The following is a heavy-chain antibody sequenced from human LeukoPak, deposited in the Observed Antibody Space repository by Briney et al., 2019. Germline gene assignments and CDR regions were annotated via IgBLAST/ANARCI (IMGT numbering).Heavy chain of an antibody. Sequence: KPSENPSLTCTVSGGSISSYYWRWIRQPPRKGIEWLGYIYYSGSTNYNPSLKSRITISVDTSKNQFSLKLSSVTAADTAVYYCARWGEAAAGIYYWGQGTLVTVSS. V-gene: IGHV4-59*01. CDR2: IYYSGST. CDR1: GGSISSYY. CDR3: ARWGEAAAGIYY. J-gene: IGHJ4*02. D-gene: IGHD6-13*01.